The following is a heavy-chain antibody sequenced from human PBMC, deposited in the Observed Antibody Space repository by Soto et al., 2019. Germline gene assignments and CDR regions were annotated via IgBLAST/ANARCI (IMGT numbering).Heavy chain of an antibody. D-gene: IGHD5-18*01. CDR1: GFTFSNAW. Sequence: GSLRLSCAASGFTFSNAWMSWVRQAPGKGLEWVGRIKSKTDGGTTDYAAPVKGRFTISRDDSKNTLYLQMNSLKTEDTAVYYCTSRGYSFGTDYYYGMDVWGQGTTVTVSS. CDR3: TSRGYSFGTDYYYGMDV. J-gene: IGHJ6*02. V-gene: IGHV3-15*01. CDR2: IKSKTDGGTT.